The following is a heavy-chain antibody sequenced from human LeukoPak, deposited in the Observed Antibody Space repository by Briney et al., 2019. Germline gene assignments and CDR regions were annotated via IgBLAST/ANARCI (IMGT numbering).Heavy chain of an antibody. D-gene: IGHD5-18*01. CDR1: GFTFSSYS. CDR2: ISSSSSYI. J-gene: IGHJ4*02. V-gene: IGHV3-21*01. CDR3: ARSQQGYSYGLN. Sequence: GSLRLSCAASGFTFSSYSMNWVRQAPGKGLEWVSSISSSSSYIYYADSVKGRFTISRDNAKNSLYLQMNSLRAEDTAVYYCARSQQGYSYGLNWGQGTLVTVSS.